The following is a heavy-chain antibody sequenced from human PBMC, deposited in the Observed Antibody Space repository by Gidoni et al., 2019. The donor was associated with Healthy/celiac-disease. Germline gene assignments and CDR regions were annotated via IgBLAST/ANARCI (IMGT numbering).Heavy chain of an antibody. CDR1: GFTFRSLS. CDR2: ISSSSSTI. V-gene: IGHV3-48*02. CDR3: ASIMVVRGVTWENDY. J-gene: IGHJ4*02. D-gene: IGHD3-10*01. Sequence: EVQLVASGGGLVQPGGSLRPSCAASGFTFRSLSMNWVRQAPGKGLEWVSYISSSSSTIYYADSVKGRFTISRDNAKNSLYLQMNSLRDEDTAVYYCASIMVVRGVTWENDYWGQGTLFTVSS.